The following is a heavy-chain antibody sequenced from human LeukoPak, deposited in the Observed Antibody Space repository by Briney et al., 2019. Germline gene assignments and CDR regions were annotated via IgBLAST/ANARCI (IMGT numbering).Heavy chain of an antibody. J-gene: IGHJ3*02. CDR1: GFTFSDYY. CDR2: ISSSGSTI. V-gene: IGHV3-11*01. CDR3: AKGSIAVAGTDAFDI. D-gene: IGHD6-19*01. Sequence: GGSLRLSCAASGFTFSDYYMSWIRQAPGKGLEWVSYISSSGSTIYYADSVKGRFTISRDNAKNSLYLQMNSLRAEDTALYYCAKGSIAVAGTDAFDIWGQGTMVTVSS.